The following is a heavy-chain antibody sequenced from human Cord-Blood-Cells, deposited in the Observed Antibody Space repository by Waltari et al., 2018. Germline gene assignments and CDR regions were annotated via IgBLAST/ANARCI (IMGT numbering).Heavy chain of an antibody. V-gene: IGHV4-34*01. D-gene: IGHD3-22*01. CDR2: INHSGST. CDR3: ADLNYYDSSGYYWFDP. J-gene: IGHJ5*02. Sequence: QVQLQQWGAGLFKPSETLSLTCAVYGGSFSGYYWRCIRQPPGKGLEWIGEINHSGSTNYNPSLKSRVTISVDTSKNQFSLKLSSVTAADTAVYYCADLNYYDSSGYYWFDPWGQGTLVTVSS. CDR1: GGSFSGYY.